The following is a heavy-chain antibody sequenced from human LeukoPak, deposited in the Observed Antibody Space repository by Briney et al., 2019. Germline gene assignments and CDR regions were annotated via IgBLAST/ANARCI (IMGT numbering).Heavy chain of an antibody. V-gene: IGHV3-7*01. CDR3: ANLGYSD. Sequence: GGSLRLSCAASGFTFSSYGMHWVRQAPGKGLEWVATIKDDGSDRYYVDSVKGRFTISRDNAKNSLYLQMNSLRVEDTAVYYCANLGYSDGGQGTLVSVSS. D-gene: IGHD5-18*01. CDR1: GFTFSSYG. J-gene: IGHJ4*02. CDR2: IKDDGSDR.